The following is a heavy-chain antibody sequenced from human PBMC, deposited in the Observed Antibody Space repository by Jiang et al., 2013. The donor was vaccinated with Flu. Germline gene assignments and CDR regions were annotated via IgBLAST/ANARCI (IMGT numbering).Heavy chain of an antibody. D-gene: IGHD3-10*01. V-gene: IGHV4-39*01. CDR1: GGSISSSIYY. CDR3: ARQVGDTMVRGVIRDWFDP. Sequence: GLVKPSETLSLTSTVSGGSISSSIYYWGWIRQPPGKGLEWIGSVYDSGTTYDNPSLKSRVTISVDTSKNQFSLQLNSVTAADTAVYYCARQVGDTMVRGVIRDWFDPWGQGTLVTVSS. CDR2: VYDSGTT. J-gene: IGHJ5*02.